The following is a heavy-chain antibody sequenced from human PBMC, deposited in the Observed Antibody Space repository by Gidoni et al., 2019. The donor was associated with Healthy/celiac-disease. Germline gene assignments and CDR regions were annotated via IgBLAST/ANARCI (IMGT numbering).Heavy chain of an antibody. CDR3: VKQDYDFWSGSRY. V-gene: IGHV3-64D*06. CDR2: ISSNGGST. J-gene: IGHJ4*02. CDR1: GFTFSSYA. Sequence: EVQLVESGGGLVQPGGSLRLSCSASGFTFSSYAMHWVRQAPGKGLEYVSAISSNGGSTYYADSVKGRFTISRDNSKNTLYLQMSSLRAEDTAVYYCVKQDYDFWSGSRYWGQGTLVTVSS. D-gene: IGHD3-3*01.